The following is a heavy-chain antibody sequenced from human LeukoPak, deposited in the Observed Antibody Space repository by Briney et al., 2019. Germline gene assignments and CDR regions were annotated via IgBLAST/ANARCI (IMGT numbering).Heavy chain of an antibody. J-gene: IGHJ4*02. CDR3: ARLTYYYDSSGYPDY. Sequence: GGSLRLSCAASGYTFGDYAVSWVRQAPGKGLEWVANIKQDGSEKYYVDSVKGRFTISRDNAKNSLYLQMNSLRAEDTAVYYCARLTYYYDSSGYPDYWGQGTLVTVSS. CDR1: GYTFGDYA. CDR2: IKQDGSEK. D-gene: IGHD3-22*01. V-gene: IGHV3-7*01.